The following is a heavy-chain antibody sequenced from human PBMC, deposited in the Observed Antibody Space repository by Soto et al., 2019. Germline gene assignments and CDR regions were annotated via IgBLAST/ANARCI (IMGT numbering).Heavy chain of an antibody. CDR2: ISAYTGDT. Sequence: QVQLVQSGAEVRKPGASVRVSCKASGYSFTSYGISWVRQAPGRGLEWMGWISAYTGDTKYTQNFQGRVTLTTDTSASTVYMDLGSLRSDDTAVYYCARTYSSGWSLSPSDYWGQGTLDTVSS. CDR3: ARTYSSGWSLSPSDY. CDR1: GYSFTSYG. J-gene: IGHJ4*02. D-gene: IGHD6-19*01. V-gene: IGHV1-18*04.